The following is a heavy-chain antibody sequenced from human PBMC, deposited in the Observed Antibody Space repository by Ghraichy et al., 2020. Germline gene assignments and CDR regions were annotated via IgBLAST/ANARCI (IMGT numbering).Heavy chain of an antibody. CDR3: AKDAHFPAYCGGDCWFDP. D-gene: IGHD2-21*01. Sequence: GESLNISCAASGFTFSSYAMSWVRQAPGKGLEWVSAISGSGGSTYYADSVKGRFTISRDNSKNTLYLQMNSLRAEDTAVYYCAKDAHFPAYCGGDCWFDPWGQGTLVTVSS. V-gene: IGHV3-23*01. CDR1: GFTFSSYA. J-gene: IGHJ5*02. CDR2: ISGSGGST.